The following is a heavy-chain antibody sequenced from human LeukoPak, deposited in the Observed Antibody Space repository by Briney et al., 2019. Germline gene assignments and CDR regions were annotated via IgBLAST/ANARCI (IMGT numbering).Heavy chain of an antibody. CDR1: GYSFTSYW. D-gene: IGHD4-11*01. CDR2: IYPGDSDT. CDR3: ARHGGIDYSNYRTEGFDP. Sequence: GESLKISCKGSGYSFTSYWIGWVRQMPGKGLEWMGIIYPGDSDTRYGPSFQGQVTISADKSISTAYLQWSSLKASDTAMYYCARHGGIDYSNYRTEGFDPWGQGTLVTVSS. J-gene: IGHJ5*02. V-gene: IGHV5-51*01.